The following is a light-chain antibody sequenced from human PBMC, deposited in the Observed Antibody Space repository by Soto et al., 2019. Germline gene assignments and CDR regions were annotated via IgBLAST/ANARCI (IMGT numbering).Light chain of an antibody. CDR1: SSNIGDNP. V-gene: IGLV1-44*01. CDR2: IND. Sequence: QSALPQPPSASGTPGQRITISCSGSSSNIGDNPVNWYQQLPGAAPKLLIYINDQRPSGVPDRFSGSKSGTSASLAISGLQPEDEADYYCAAWDDSLNALFGTGTKVTVL. J-gene: IGLJ1*01. CDR3: AAWDDSLNAL.